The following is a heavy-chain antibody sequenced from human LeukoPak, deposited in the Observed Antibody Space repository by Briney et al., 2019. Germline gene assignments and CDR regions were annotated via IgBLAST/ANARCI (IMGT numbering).Heavy chain of an antibody. V-gene: IGHV3-74*01. CDR3: ARDPHDCSSTSCYNY. J-gene: IGHJ4*02. CDR2: INSDGSST. Sequence: GGSLRLSRAASGFTFSSYWMHWVRQAPGKGLVWVSRINSDGSSTSYADSVKGRFTISRDNAKNTLYLQMNSLRAEDTAVYYCARDPHDCSSTSCYNYWGQGTLVTVSS. CDR1: GFTFSSYW. D-gene: IGHD2-2*02.